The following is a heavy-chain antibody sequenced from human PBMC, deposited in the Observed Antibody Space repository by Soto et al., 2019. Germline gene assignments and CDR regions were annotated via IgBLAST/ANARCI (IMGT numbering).Heavy chain of an antibody. CDR3: AAGYGSGSYIADY. V-gene: IGHV1-58*01. CDR2: IVVGSGNT. J-gene: IGHJ4*01. Sequence: GASVKVSCKASGFTFTSSVVQWVRQARGQRLEWIGWIVVGSGNTNYAQKFQERVTITRDMSTSTAYMELSSLRSEDTAVYYCAAGYGSGSYIADYWGHGTLVTVSS. CDR1: GFTFTSSV. D-gene: IGHD3-10*01.